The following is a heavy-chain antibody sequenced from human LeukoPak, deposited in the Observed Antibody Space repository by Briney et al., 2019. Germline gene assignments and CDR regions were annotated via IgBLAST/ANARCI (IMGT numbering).Heavy chain of an antibody. J-gene: IGHJ4*02. V-gene: IGHV5-51*01. Sequence: GESLKISCKGSRYSFTSYWIGWVRQMPGKGLEWMGIIYPGDSDTRYSPSFQGQVTISADKSISTAYLQWSSLKASDTAMYYCARRDYDILTGYYNYFDYWGQGTLVTVSS. CDR3: ARRDYDILTGYYNYFDY. D-gene: IGHD3-9*01. CDR1: RYSFTSYW. CDR2: IYPGDSDT.